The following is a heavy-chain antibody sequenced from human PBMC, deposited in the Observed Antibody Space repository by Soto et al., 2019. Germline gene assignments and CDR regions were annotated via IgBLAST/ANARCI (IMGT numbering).Heavy chain of an antibody. V-gene: IGHV4-31*03. J-gene: IGHJ4*02. CDR2: IYYSGST. Sequence: QVQLQESGPGLVKPSQTLSLTCTVSGGSISSGGYYWSWIRQHPGKGLEWIGYIYYSGSTYYNPSLKRRVTISVNTSKNQFPLKPGSVAAGDTAVYYWGREEAWGGGDYWGQGTLVTVSS. CDR3: GREEAWGGGDY. CDR1: GGSISSGGYY. D-gene: IGHD3-16*01.